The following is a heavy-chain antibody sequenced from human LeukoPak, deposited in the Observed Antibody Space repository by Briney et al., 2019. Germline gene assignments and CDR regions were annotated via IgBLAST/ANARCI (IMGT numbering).Heavy chain of an antibody. CDR3: ARATRGSAL. J-gene: IGHJ4*02. CDR2: ISSSSTI. D-gene: IGHD3-10*01. Sequence: GGSLRLSCAASGFTFSSYSMNWVRQAPGKGLEWVSYISSSSTIYYADSVKGRFTISRDNAKNSLYLQMNSLRDEDTAVYYCARATRGSALWGQGTLVTVSS. V-gene: IGHV3-48*02. CDR1: GFTFSSYS.